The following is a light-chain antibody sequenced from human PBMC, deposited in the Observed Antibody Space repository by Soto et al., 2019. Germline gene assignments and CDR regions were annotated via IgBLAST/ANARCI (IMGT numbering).Light chain of an antibody. J-gene: IGKJ4*01. CDR1: QSVSTF. V-gene: IGKV3-11*01. CDR2: DAS. CDR3: QQRSSWPLT. Sequence: EIVLTQSPATLSLSPGERATLSCRASQSVSTFLAWYQQKPGQAPRLLIYDASKRVTGIPARFSGSGSGTDLTLTISSLEPEDFAVYYCQQRSSWPLTVGGGTKVDIK.